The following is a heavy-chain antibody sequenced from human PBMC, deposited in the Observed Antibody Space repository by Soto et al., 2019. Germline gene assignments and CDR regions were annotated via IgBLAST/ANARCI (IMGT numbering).Heavy chain of an antibody. CDR2: ISSNGGST. Sequence: GGSLRLSCSASGFTFSSYAMHWVRQAPGKGLEYVSAISSNGGSTYYADSVKGRFTISRDNSKNTLYLQMSSLRAEDTAVYYCVKAQVALLWFGKLPDLYWGQGTLVTVSS. CDR3: VKAQVALLWFGKLPDLY. D-gene: IGHD3-10*01. J-gene: IGHJ4*02. V-gene: IGHV3-64D*06. CDR1: GFTFSSYA.